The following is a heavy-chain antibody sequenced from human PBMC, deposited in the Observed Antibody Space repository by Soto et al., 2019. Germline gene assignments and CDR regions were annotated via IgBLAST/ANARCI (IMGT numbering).Heavy chain of an antibody. CDR2: ISYDGSNK. CDR3: ARETVVTARTPVWDY. J-gene: IGHJ4*02. V-gene: IGHV3-30-3*01. CDR1: GFTFSSYA. D-gene: IGHD2-21*02. Sequence: QVQLVESGGGVVRPGRSLRLSCAASGFTFSSYAMHWVRQAPGKGLEWVAVISYDGSNKYYADSVKGRFTISRDNSKNTLYLQMNSLRAEDTAVYYCARETVVTARTPVWDYWGQGTLVTVSS.